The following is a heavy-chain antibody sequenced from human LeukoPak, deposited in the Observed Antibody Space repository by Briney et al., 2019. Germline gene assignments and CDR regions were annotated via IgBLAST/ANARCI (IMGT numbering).Heavy chain of an antibody. V-gene: IGHV3-23*01. CDR3: ARDAQYYDILTPTFPMDV. D-gene: IGHD3-9*01. CDR1: GFTFSSYA. CDR2: ISGSGGST. Sequence: QTGGSLRLSCAASGFTFSSYAMSWVRQAPGKGLEWVSAISGSGGSTYYADSVKGRFTISRDNSKNTLYLQMNSLRAEDTAVYYCARDAQYYDILTPTFPMDVWGQGTTVTVSS. J-gene: IGHJ6*02.